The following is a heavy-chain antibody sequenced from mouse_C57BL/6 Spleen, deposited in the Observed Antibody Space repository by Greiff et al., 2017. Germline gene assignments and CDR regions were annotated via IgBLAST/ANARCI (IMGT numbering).Heavy chain of an antibody. CDR3: AKGAAQASYYYAMDY. CDR1: GYTFTSYW. CDR2: IDPSDSET. Sequence: QVQLQQPGAELVRPGSSVKLSCKASGYTFTSYWMHWVKQRPIQGLEWIGNIDPSDSETHYNQKFKDKATLTVDKSSSTAYMQLSSLTSEDSAVYDCAKGAAQASYYYAMDYWGQGTSVTVSS. J-gene: IGHJ4*01. D-gene: IGHD3-2*02. V-gene: IGHV1-52*01.